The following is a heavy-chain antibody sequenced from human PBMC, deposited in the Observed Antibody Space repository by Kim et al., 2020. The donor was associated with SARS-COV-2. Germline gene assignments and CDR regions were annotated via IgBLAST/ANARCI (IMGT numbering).Heavy chain of an antibody. CDR2: ISSSSSYT. CDR3: ARDIGASLLWFGELSRGYYYGMDV. CDR1: GFTFSDYY. J-gene: IGHJ6*02. D-gene: IGHD3-10*01. Sequence: GGSLRLSCAASGFTFSDYYMSWIRQAPGKGLEWVSYISSSSSYTNYADSVKGRFTISRDNAKNSLYLQMNSLRAEDTAVYYCARDIGASLLWFGELSRGYYYGMDVWGQGTTVTVSS. V-gene: IGHV3-11*05.